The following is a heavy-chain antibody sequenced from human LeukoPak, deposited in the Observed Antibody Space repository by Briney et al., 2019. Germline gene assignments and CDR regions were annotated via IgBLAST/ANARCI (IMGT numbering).Heavy chain of an antibody. V-gene: IGHV3-53*01. CDR2: VYDGGST. J-gene: IGHJ5*02. Sequence: GGSLRLSCAASGFTVSFNYMSWVRQAPGKGLEWVSVVYDGGSTAYADSVRGRFTISRDNSKNTLYLEMNNLRDEDTAIYYCAKDPDSTSLNWFDHWGQGTLVTVSS. CDR1: GFTVSFNY. D-gene: IGHD6-13*01. CDR3: AKDPDSTSLNWFDH.